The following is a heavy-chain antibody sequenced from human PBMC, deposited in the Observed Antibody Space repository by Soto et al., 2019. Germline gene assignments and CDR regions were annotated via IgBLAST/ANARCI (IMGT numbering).Heavy chain of an antibody. CDR2: IYYSGST. CDR1: GGSISSSSYY. Sequence: SETLSLTCTVSGGSISSSSYYWGWIRQPPGKGLEWIGSIYYSGSTYYNPSLKSRVTISVDTSKNQFSLKLSSVTAADTAVYYCARRRGYCSGGSCYNWFDPWGQGTLVTV. CDR3: ARRRGYCSGGSCYNWFDP. J-gene: IGHJ5*02. D-gene: IGHD2-15*01. V-gene: IGHV4-39*01.